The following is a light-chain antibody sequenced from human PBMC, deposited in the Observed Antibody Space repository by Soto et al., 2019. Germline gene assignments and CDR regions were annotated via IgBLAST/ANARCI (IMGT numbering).Light chain of an antibody. CDR1: SSNIGAGYD. V-gene: IGLV1-40*01. J-gene: IGLJ1*01. CDR3: QSYDSSLSGSDV. CDR2: GNN. Sequence: QAVVTQPPSVSGAPGQRVTISCTGSSSNIGAGYDVHWYQQLPGTAPKLLLFGNNNRPSGVPDRFSGSKSGTSASLAITGLQAEDEADYYCQSYDSSLSGSDVFGTGTKLTVL.